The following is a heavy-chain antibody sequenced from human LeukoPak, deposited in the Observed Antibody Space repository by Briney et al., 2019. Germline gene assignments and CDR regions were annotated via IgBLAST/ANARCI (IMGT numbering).Heavy chain of an antibody. CDR1: GFTFSSYG. Sequence: GGSLRLSCAASGFTFSSYGMHWVRQAPGKGLEWVAFIRYDGSNKYYADSVKGRFTISRDNSKNSLYLQMNSLRAEDTAVYYCARDRWEGYNYLNWIDPWGQGTLVTVSS. CDR2: IRYDGSNK. J-gene: IGHJ5*02. V-gene: IGHV3-30*02. CDR3: ARDRWEGYNYLNWIDP. D-gene: IGHD5-24*01.